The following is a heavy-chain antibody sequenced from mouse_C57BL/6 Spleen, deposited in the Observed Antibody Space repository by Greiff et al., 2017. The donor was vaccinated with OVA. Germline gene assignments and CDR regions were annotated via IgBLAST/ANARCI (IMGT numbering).Heavy chain of an antibody. V-gene: IGHV1-53*01. Sequence: QVQLKQPGTELVKPGASVKLSCKASGYTFTSYWMHWVKQRPGQGLEWIGNINPSNGGTNYNEKFKSKATLTVDKSSSTAYMQLSSLTSEDSAVYYCARDGPTIEYYFDYWGQGTTLTVSS. D-gene: IGHD2-12*01. CDR1: GYTFTSYW. CDR3: ARDGPTIEYYFDY. CDR2: INPSNGGT. J-gene: IGHJ2*01.